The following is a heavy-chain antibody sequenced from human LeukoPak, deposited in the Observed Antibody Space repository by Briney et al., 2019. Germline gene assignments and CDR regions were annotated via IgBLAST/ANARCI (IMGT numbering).Heavy chain of an antibody. CDR2: INPSGSSA. Sequence: GASVKVSCKASGYSFTSHYMHWVRQAPGQGLEWMGVINPSGSSAAYAQKFQGRLTMTRDMFTSTDYMELTSLTSDDTAVYYCARDNSVGETAWWFDPWGQGTLVTVSS. J-gene: IGHJ5*02. CDR3: ARDNSVGETAWWFDP. V-gene: IGHV1-46*01. D-gene: IGHD1-26*01. CDR1: GYSFTSHY.